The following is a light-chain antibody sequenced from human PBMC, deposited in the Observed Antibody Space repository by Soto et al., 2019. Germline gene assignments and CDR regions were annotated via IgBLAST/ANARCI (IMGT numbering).Light chain of an antibody. CDR2: RSD. CDR1: SSNIGSNH. J-gene: IGLJ2*01. CDR3: SARDDSLSGVV. V-gene: IGLV1-47*01. Sequence: QPVLTQPPSASGTPGQRVTISCSGSSSNIGSNHVYWYQQFPGMAPKLLMYRSDQRPTGVPDRFSDSKSGTSASLAISGLRSDDEADYYCSARDDSLSGVVFGGGTKLTVL.